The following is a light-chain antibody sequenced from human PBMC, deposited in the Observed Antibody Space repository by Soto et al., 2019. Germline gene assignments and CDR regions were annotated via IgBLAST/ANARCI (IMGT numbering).Light chain of an antibody. J-gene: IGKJ1*01. CDR1: QSVSSD. Sequence: EILMTQSPATLSGSPGERATLSWRASQSVSSDLAWYHKKPGKAPRLLIYGASTRATGIPARLSGSGYGTELTITINSLKYEDFEVYYCQQYNNSPRTFGQGTQVDIK. CDR3: QQYNNSPRT. V-gene: IGKV3-15*01. CDR2: GAS.